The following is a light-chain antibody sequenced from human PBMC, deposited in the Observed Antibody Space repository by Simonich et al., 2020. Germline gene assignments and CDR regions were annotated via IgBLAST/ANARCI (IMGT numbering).Light chain of an antibody. V-gene: IGLV2-14*01. CDR1: SSDVGGYNY. J-gene: IGLJ1*01. CDR2: DVS. Sequence: QSALTQPASVSGSPGQSITISCTGTSSDVGGYNYVSWYQQHPGKAPILMIYDVSKRPSGVSNRCSGSKSGNTASLTSSGLQAEDEADYYCSSYTSSSTYVFGTGTKVTVL. CDR3: SSYTSSSTYV.